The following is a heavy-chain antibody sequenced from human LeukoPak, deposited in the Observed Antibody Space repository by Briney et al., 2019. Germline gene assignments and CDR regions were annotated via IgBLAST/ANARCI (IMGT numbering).Heavy chain of an antibody. CDR2: IKEDESEK. J-gene: IGHJ4*02. D-gene: IGHD1-26*01. Sequence: GGSLRLSCAASGLTFSSHWMSWVRQAPGKGLEWVANIKEDESEKYYVDSVKGRFTISRDNAKNSLYLQMNSLRAEDTAVYYCVGGSYHDYWGQGTLVTVSS. V-gene: IGHV3-7*01. CDR1: GLTFSSHW. CDR3: VGGSYHDY.